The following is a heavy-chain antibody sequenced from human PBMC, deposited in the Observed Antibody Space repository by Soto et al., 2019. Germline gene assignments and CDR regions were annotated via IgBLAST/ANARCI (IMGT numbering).Heavy chain of an antibody. CDR3: AKRKGDSSGYYEILPMDV. CDR2: ISGSGGST. J-gene: IGHJ6*02. D-gene: IGHD3-22*01. CDR1: GFTFSSYA. Sequence: GGSLRLSCAASGFTFSSYAMSWVRQAPGKGLEWVSAISGSGGSTYYADSVKGRFTISRDNSKNTLYLQMNSLRAEDTAVYYCAKRKGDSSGYYEILPMDVWGQGTTVTVSS. V-gene: IGHV3-23*01.